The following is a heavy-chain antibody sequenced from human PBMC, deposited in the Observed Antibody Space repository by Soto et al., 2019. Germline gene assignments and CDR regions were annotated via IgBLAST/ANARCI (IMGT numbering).Heavy chain of an antibody. Sequence: QLQLQESGPGLVKPSETLSLTCTVSGGSISSSSYYWGWIRQPPGKGLEWLGRIYYSGSTYYNPSRMLRVTISVDTSKNQFSLKLSSVTAADTAVYYCARLQTEDWSGGSCYYYYGMDVWGQGTTVTVSS. V-gene: IGHV4-39*01. D-gene: IGHD2-15*01. J-gene: IGHJ6*02. CDR3: ARLQTEDWSGGSCYYYYGMDV. CDR1: GGSISSSSYY. CDR2: IYYSGST.